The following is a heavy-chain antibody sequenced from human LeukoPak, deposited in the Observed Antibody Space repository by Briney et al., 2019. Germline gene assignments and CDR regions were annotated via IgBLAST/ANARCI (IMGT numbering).Heavy chain of an antibody. Sequence: SETLSLTCTVQGGSISGAYWTWIRQPPGKGLELIGEINHTGSTNYNPSFKSRVTMPADTPKNQFSLNLTSVTAADTALYYCARGPVRLARPYDYWGQGTLVTVSS. V-gene: IGHV4-34*01. CDR1: GGSISGAY. CDR3: ARGPVRLARPYDY. J-gene: IGHJ4*02. CDR2: INHTGST. D-gene: IGHD3-9*01.